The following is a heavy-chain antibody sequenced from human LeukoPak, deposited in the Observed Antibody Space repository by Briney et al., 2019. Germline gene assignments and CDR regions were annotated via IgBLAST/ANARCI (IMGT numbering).Heavy chain of an antibody. CDR2: INPSGGST. J-gene: IGHJ3*02. Sequence: ASVKVSCKASGYTFTSYYMHWVRQAPGQGLEWMGIINPSGGSTSYAQKFQGRVTMTRDTSTSTVYMELSSLRSEDTAVYYCARDFVGVAPRDNDAFDIWGQGTMVTVSS. CDR3: ARDFVGVAPRDNDAFDI. CDR1: GYTFTSYY. D-gene: IGHD6-19*01. V-gene: IGHV1-46*01.